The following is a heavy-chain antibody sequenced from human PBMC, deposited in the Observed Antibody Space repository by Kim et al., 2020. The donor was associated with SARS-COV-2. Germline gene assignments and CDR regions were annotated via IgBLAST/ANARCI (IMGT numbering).Heavy chain of an antibody. Sequence: GGSLRLSCAASGFTFNNYAMNWVRQAPGKGLEWVSSISDSGGSTYYADSVKGRFTISRDNSKNSLFVQMNSLTAEDTAVYYCARGPCRSYSSYWFDPWGQGTLVTVSS. D-gene: IGHD5-12*01. CDR1: GFTFNNYA. CDR3: ARGPCRSYSSYWFDP. V-gene: IGHV3-23*01. CDR2: ISDSGGST. J-gene: IGHJ5*02.